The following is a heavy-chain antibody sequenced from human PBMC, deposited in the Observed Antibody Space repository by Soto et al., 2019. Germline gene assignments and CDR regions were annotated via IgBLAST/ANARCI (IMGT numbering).Heavy chain of an antibody. Sequence: GGSLRLSCAASGFTFSSYDMHWVRQATGKGLEWVSAIGTAGDTYYPGSVKGRFTISRENAKNSLYLQMNSLRAEDTAVYYCARSSRYSSSWTYYYDSSGYDYWGQGTLVTVSS. V-gene: IGHV3-13*01. CDR3: ARSSRYSSSWTYYYDSSGYDY. CDR1: GFTFSSYD. J-gene: IGHJ4*02. D-gene: IGHD3-22*01. CDR2: IGTAGDT.